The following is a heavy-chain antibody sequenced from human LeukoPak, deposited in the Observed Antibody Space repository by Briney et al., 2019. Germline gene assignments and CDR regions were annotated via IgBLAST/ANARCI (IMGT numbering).Heavy chain of an antibody. V-gene: IGHV4-4*07. CDR3: ARDLEDFDSPANDY. CDR1: GDSISGYY. Sequence: SETLSLTCTVSGDSISGYYWAWIRQPAGKGLEWIGHIYAPGSSNYSPSFKSRVTMSIDMSNNQFSLRLNSVTAAGTAMYYCARDLEDFDSPANDYWGQGTHVIVSP. D-gene: IGHD2-15*01. J-gene: IGHJ4*02. CDR2: IYAPGSS.